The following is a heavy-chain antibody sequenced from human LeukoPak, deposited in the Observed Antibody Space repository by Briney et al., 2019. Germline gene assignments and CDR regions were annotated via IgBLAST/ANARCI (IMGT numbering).Heavy chain of an antibody. Sequence: SETLSLTCTVSGGSISSDIYYWGWIRQPPGKGLEWIGSIYYSESTYYNPSLKSRVTISVDTSKNQFSLKVSSVTAADTAVYYCARHEWGAAAARKFDYWGQGTLVTVSS. CDR3: ARHEWGAAAARKFDY. D-gene: IGHD6-13*01. V-gene: IGHV4-39*01. CDR1: GGSISSDIYY. J-gene: IGHJ4*02. CDR2: IYYSEST.